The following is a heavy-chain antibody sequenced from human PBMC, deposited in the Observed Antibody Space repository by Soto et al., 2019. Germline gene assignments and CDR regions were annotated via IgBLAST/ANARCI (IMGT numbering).Heavy chain of an antibody. CDR1: GGSISGYY. V-gene: IGHV4-59*01. D-gene: IGHD2-21*02. CDR3: TRDGDGRMTTNPYYYYGMDV. CDR2: VYYSGGA. J-gene: IGHJ6*02. Sequence: SETLSLTCTVSGGSISGYYWSWIRQPPGKGLEWIGNVYYSGGAKYDPSVKRRVSISVDTSKNQFSLNLSSVTAADTAVYYCTRDGDGRMTTNPYYYYGMDVWGPGITVTVSS.